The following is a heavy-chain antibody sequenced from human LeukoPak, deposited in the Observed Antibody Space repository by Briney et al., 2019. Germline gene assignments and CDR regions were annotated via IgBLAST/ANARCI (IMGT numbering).Heavy chain of an antibody. CDR1: GCTVSSNY. Sequence: PGGSLRLSCAASGCTVSSNYMSWVRQAPGKGLEWVSVIYSGGNTYYADSVKGRFTISRDNSKNTLYLQMNSLRAEDTAVYFCARSPRYCSSTSCFDYWGQGTLVTVS. V-gene: IGHV3-53*01. D-gene: IGHD2-2*01. J-gene: IGHJ4*02. CDR2: IYSGGNT. CDR3: ARSPRYCSSTSCFDY.